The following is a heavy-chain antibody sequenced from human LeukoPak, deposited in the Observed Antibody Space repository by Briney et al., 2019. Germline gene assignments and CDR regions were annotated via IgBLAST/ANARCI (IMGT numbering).Heavy chain of an antibody. V-gene: IGHV3-23*01. D-gene: IGHD1-26*01. Sequence: GGSLRLSCAASGFTFSSYAMSWVRQAPGKGLEWVSAISGSGGSTYYADSVKGRFTISRDNAKNSLFLQMNSLRAEDTALYYCARVPGGSYYAELDYWGQGTLVTVSS. CDR2: ISGSGGST. CDR3: ARVPGGSYYAELDY. J-gene: IGHJ4*02. CDR1: GFTFSSYA.